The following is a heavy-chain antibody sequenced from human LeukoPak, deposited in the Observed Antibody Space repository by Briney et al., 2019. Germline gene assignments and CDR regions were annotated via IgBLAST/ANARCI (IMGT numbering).Heavy chain of an antibody. CDR2: IRYDGSNK. D-gene: IGHD3-16*02. Sequence: GGSLRLSCAESGFIFTNYGMHWVRQAPGKGLEWVAFIRYDGSNKYYADSVKGRFTISRDNSKNTVYLQMNSLRVEDTAMYYCAKARGNYRYSWFDPWGQGTLVTVSS. V-gene: IGHV3-30*02. CDR1: GFIFTNYG. J-gene: IGHJ5*02. CDR3: AKARGNYRYSWFDP.